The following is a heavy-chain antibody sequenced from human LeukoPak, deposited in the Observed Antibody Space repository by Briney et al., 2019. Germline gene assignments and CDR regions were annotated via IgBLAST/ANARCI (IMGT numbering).Heavy chain of an antibody. CDR1: GGSFSGYY. CDR2: INHSGST. V-gene: IGHV4-34*01. D-gene: IGHD3-10*01. Sequence: PSETLSLTCAVYGGSFSGYYWSWIRQPPGKGLEWIGEINHSGSTNYNPSLKSRVTISVDTSKNQFSLKPSSVTAADTAVYYCARLPRITMVRGVIPPLYYYYYMDVWGKGTTVTVSS. CDR3: ARLPRITMVRGVIPPLYYYYYMDV. J-gene: IGHJ6*03.